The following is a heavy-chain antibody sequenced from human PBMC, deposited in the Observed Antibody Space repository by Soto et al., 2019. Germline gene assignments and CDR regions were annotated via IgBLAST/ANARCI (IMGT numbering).Heavy chain of an antibody. CDR1: GYTFTSYD. V-gene: IGHV1-8*01. CDR3: ARHRTTSRWSGMDV. Sequence: ASVKVSCKASGYTFTSYDIDWVRQATGQGLEWMGWMNPNSGNTGYAQKFQGRVTMTRNTSISTAYMELSSLRSEDTAVYYCARHRTTSRWSGMDVWGQGTTVTVYS. D-gene: IGHD6-13*01. J-gene: IGHJ6*02. CDR2: MNPNSGNT.